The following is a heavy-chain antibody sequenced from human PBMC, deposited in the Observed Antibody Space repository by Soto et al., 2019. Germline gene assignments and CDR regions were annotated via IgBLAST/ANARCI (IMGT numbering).Heavy chain of an antibody. J-gene: IGHJ6*02. CDR3: AREANTYYDFWSGYYYYYGMDV. CDR1: GYTFTSYY. D-gene: IGHD3-3*01. CDR2: INPSGGST. V-gene: IGHV1-46*01. Sequence: ASVKVSCKASGYTFTSYYMHWVRQDPGQGLEWMGIINPSGGSTSYAQKFQGRVTMTRDTSTSTVYMELSSLRSEDTAVYYCAREANTYYDFWSGYYYYYGMDVWGQGTTVTVSS.